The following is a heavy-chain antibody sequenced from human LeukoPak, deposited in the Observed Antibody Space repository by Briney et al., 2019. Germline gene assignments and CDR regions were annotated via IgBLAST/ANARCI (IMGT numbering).Heavy chain of an antibody. V-gene: IGHV3-23*01. J-gene: IGHJ4*02. CDR3: AKDLRYSSSWYVDNY. D-gene: IGHD6-13*01. CDR2: ISGSGGST. Sequence: PGGSLRLSCAASGFTFSSYAMSWVRQAPGKELEWVSAISGSGGSTYYADSVKGRFTISRDNFKNTLYLQMNSLRAEDTAVYYCAKDLRYSSSWYVDNYWGQGTLVTVSS. CDR1: GFTFSSYA.